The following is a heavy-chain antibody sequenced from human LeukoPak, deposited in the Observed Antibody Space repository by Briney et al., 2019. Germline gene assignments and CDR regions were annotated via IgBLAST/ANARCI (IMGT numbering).Heavy chain of an antibody. Sequence: PGGSLRLSCAASGFTFSNAWMSWVRQAPGKGLVWVSRINSDGSSTNYADSVKGRFTISRDNAKNTLYPQMKSLRAEDTSVYYCARVRSTSRYMDVWGKGTTVTISS. CDR2: INSDGSST. V-gene: IGHV3-74*01. CDR3: ARVRSTSRYMDV. CDR1: GFTFSNAW. J-gene: IGHJ6*03.